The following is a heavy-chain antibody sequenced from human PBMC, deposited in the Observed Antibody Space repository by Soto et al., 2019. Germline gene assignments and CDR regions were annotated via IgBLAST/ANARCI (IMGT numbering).Heavy chain of an antibody. CDR3: ARQFDSDTTGYYYAY. Sequence: QVQLVQSGAEVKKPGSSVKVSCKASGDTFSTNTISWVRQAPGQGLEWMGGIMPIFGSANYAQKFQGRVTITADENSRTVYMELSRLRSEDTAVYYCARQFDSDTTGYYYAYWGQGTLVTVSS. V-gene: IGHV1-69*01. CDR1: GDTFSTNT. J-gene: IGHJ4*02. CDR2: IMPIFGSA. D-gene: IGHD3-9*01.